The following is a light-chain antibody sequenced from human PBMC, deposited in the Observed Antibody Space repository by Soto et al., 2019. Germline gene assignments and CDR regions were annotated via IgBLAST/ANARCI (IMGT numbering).Light chain of an antibody. J-gene: IGLJ1*01. Sequence: QSALTQPASVSGSPGQSINISCTGTSSDVGSYNLVSWYQQHPGKAPKLMIYEGSKRPSGVSNRFSGSKSGNTASLTISGLQAEDEADYYCCSYAGSSTLYVFGTGTKLTVL. CDR1: SSDVGSYNL. CDR2: EGS. V-gene: IGLV2-23*01. CDR3: CSYAGSSTLYV.